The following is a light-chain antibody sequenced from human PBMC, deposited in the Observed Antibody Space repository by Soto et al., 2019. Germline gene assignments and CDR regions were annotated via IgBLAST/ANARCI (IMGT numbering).Light chain of an antibody. V-gene: IGKV2-28*01. CDR3: MQDLQTPAT. CDR2: LGS. J-gene: IGKJ1*01. Sequence: DIVMTQSPLSLTVTPGEPASISCRSSQSLLHSNGYNYLDWYLQKPGQSPQLLIYLGSNRASGVPDRFSGSGSGTDFTLKISRVEAEDVGVYYCMQDLQTPATFGQGTKVEIK. CDR1: QSLLHSNGYNY.